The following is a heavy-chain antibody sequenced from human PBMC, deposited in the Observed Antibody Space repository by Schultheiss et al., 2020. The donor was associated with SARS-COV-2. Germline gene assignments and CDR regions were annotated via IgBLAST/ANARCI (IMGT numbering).Heavy chain of an antibody. CDR3: ARVSRSDYYGMDV. CDR1: GFTFSSYA. Sequence: GGSLRLSCAASGFTFSSYAMSWVRQAPGKGLEWVSAISGSGGSTYYADSVKGRFTISRHNSKNTLYLQMNSLRAEDTAVYYCARVSRSDYYGMDVWGQGTTVTVSS. D-gene: IGHD4-17*01. J-gene: IGHJ6*02. CDR2: ISGSGGST. V-gene: IGHV3-23*01.